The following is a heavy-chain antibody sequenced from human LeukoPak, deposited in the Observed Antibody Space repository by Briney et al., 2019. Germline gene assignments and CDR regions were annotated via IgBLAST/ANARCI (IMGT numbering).Heavy chain of an antibody. CDR3: AKEDRGIQLWLRPFDY. CDR2: ISSSSSTI. J-gene: IGHJ4*02. CDR1: GFTFSSYS. Sequence: PGGSLRLSCAASGFTFSSYSMNWVRQAPGKGLEWVSYISSSSSTIYYADSVKGRFTISRDNSKNTLYLQMNSLRAEDTAVYYCAKEDRGIQLWLRPFDYWGQGTLVTVSS. D-gene: IGHD5-18*01. V-gene: IGHV3-48*01.